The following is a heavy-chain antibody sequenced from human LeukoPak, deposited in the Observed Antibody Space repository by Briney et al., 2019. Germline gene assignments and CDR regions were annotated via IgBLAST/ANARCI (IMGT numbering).Heavy chain of an antibody. CDR3: ARVGRHSYGSRTGNDY. V-gene: IGHV1-18*01. D-gene: IGHD5-18*01. CDR2: ISAHSGNA. CDR1: GYSFSSYG. J-gene: IGHJ4*02. Sequence: GASVKVSCKASGYSFSSYGITWVRQAPGQGLEWMGWISAHSGNANYAQRFQGRVTMTTDTFTRTAYMELRSLRSDDTAMYYCARVGRHSYGSRTGNDYWGQGTLVTVSS.